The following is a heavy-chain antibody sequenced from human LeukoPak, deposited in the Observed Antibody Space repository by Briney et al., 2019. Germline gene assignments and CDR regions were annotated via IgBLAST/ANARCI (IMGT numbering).Heavy chain of an antibody. CDR2: VNSDGSST. CDR3: AKSVDGDYTFDY. V-gene: IGHV3-74*03. J-gene: IGHJ4*02. D-gene: IGHD4-17*01. CDR1: GFTFSTYW. Sequence: GGSLRLSCAASGFTFSTYWMHWVRQAPGKGLLWVSRVNSDGSSTMYADSVKGRFTISRDNAKNTLYLQMNSLRADDTAVYYCAKSVDGDYTFDYWGQGTLVTVSS.